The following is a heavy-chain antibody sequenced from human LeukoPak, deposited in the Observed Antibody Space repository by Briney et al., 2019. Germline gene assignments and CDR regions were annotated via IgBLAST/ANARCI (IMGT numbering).Heavy chain of an antibody. V-gene: IGHV3-9*01. CDR1: GYTFDDYA. D-gene: IGHD5-18*01. CDR3: AKGHTYGLGESYLDF. CDR2: ISWNSGSI. J-gene: IGHJ4*02. Sequence: PGRSLRLSCEASGYTFDDYAMHWVRQAPGKGLEWVSAISWNSGSIGYADSVKGRFTISRDNGKNSLYLQMNSLRTEDTALYYCAKGHTYGLGESYLDFWGQGTLVPVSS.